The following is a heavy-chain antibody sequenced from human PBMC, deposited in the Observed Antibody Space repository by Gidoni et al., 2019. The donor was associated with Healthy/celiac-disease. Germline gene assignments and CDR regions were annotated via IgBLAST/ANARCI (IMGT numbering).Heavy chain of an antibody. Sequence: QVQLQQWGAGLLKPSETLSLTCAVSGGSFSVYYWSWIRQPPGKGLEWIGEINHSGSTNYNPSLKSRVTISVDTSKNQFSLKLSSVTAADTAVYYCARGSPIMVRGVIVNYYGMDVWGQGTTVTVSS. CDR1: GGSFSVYY. V-gene: IGHV4-34*01. CDR3: ARGSPIMVRGVIVNYYGMDV. CDR2: INHSGST. J-gene: IGHJ6*02. D-gene: IGHD3-10*01.